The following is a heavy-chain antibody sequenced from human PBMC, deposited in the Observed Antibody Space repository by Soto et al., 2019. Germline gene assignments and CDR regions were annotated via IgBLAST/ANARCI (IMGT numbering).Heavy chain of an antibody. Sequence: WGSLRLSCVASGFPFISYAIIFFRHTPLKWLEWVSGISGSGGRTYYADSVKGRFTISRDNSNNTLSLQMHILRVEDTAVYFCAKGGYYSLFDIWGQGTMVTVSS. CDR3: AKGGYYSLFDI. D-gene: IGHD3-16*01. J-gene: IGHJ3*02. V-gene: IGHV3-23*01. CDR1: GFPFISYA. CDR2: ISGSGGRT.